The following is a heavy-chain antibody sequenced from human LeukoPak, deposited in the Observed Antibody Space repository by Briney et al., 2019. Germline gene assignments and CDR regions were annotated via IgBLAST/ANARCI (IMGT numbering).Heavy chain of an antibody. V-gene: IGHV1-2*02. J-gene: IGHJ4*02. Sequence: ASVKVSCKASGYTFTGYYMHWVRQAPGQGLEWMGWINPHSGGTNSAQMFQGRATMTRDTSISTAYMELSRLRSDDTAVYYCARAPYYYDSSGPIDYWGQGTLVTVSS. CDR1: GYTFTGYY. CDR3: ARAPYYYDSSGPIDY. D-gene: IGHD3-22*01. CDR2: INPHSGGT.